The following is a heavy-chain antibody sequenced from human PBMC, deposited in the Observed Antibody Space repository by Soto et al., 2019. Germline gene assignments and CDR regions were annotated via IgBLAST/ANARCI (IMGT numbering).Heavy chain of an antibody. D-gene: IGHD3-10*01. CDR3: ARGQLKKGRAKPYYYGSASYYNGTTSYHYCYMDV. J-gene: IGHJ6*03. V-gene: IGHV1-8*01. CDR2: MNPNSGNT. CDR1: GYTFTSYD. Sequence: ASVKVSCKASGYTFTSYDINWGRQATGQGLEWMGWMNPNSGNTGYAQKFQGRGTMSRNTSISTAYMELSSLRSEDTAVYYCARGQLKKGRAKPYYYGSASYYNGTTSYHYCYMDVWGKGTTVTVSS.